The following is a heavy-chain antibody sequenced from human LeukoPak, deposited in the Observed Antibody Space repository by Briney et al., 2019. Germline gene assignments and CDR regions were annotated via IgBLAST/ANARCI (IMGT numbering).Heavy chain of an antibody. D-gene: IGHD6-6*01. Sequence: GGSLRLSCAASGFTFSSYAVHWVRQAPGKGLEWVAVISYDGSNKYYADSVKGRFTISRDNSKNTLYLQMNSLRAEDTAVYYCARVYQQLVRFDYWGQGTLVTVSS. CDR2: ISYDGSNK. J-gene: IGHJ4*02. CDR3: ARVYQQLVRFDY. V-gene: IGHV3-30*04. CDR1: GFTFSSYA.